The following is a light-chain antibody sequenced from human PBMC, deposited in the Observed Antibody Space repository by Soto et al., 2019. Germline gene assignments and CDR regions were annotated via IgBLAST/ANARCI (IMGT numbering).Light chain of an antibody. CDR2: GAS. Sequence: EIVLTQSPGTLSLSPGERATLSCRASQSVSSSYLAWYQQKPGQAPSLLIYGASSRATGIPDRFSGSGSGTDLTLTISRLEPEDFAVYYCQQYRSSPPTFGPGTKVDIK. V-gene: IGKV3-20*01. CDR1: QSVSSSY. CDR3: QQYRSSPPT. J-gene: IGKJ3*01.